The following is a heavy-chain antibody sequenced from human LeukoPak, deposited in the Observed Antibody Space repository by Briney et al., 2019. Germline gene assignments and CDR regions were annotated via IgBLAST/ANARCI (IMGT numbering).Heavy chain of an antibody. J-gene: IGHJ4*02. V-gene: IGHV3-7*05. Sequence: GGSLRPSRDASGFTFRTYWMTWVRQAPGKGLEWVANIKQDGREQNYVDSVKGRFTISRDNAKNSLYLQMNSLRAEDTAVYYCARDAGNSGYGLFDYWGQGTLVTVSS. CDR1: GFTFRTYW. D-gene: IGHD5-12*01. CDR3: ARDAGNSGYGLFDY. CDR2: IKQDGREQ.